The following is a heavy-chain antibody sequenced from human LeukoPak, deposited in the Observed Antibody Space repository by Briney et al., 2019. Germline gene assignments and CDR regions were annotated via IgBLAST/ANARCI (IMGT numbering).Heavy chain of an antibody. CDR2: ISGSGGST. J-gene: IGHJ4*02. D-gene: IGHD1-26*01. CDR3: AKDLYSGSYSSPGYFDY. V-gene: IGHV3-23*01. Sequence: GGSLRLSCAASGFTFSSYAMSWVRQAPGKGLEWVSAISGSGGSTYYADSAKGRFTISRDNSKNTLYLQMNSLRAEDTAVYYCAKDLYSGSYSSPGYFDYWGQGTLVTVSS. CDR1: GFTFSSYA.